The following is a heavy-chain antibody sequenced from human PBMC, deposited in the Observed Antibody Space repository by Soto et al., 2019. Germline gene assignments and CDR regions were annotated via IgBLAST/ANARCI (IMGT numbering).Heavy chain of an antibody. CDR3: ARRYGVAFDI. CDR1: GGSISSGGYY. Sequence: SETLSLTCTVSGGSISSGGYYWSWIRQHPGKGLEWIGYIYYSGSTYYNPSLKSRVTISVDTSKNQFSLKLSSVTAADTAVCYCARRYGVAFDIWGQGTMVTVSS. V-gene: IGHV4-31*03. CDR2: IYYSGST. J-gene: IGHJ3*02. D-gene: IGHD3-10*01.